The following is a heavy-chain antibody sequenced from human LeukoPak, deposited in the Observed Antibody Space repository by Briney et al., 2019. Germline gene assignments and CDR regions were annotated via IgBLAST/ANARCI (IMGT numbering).Heavy chain of an antibody. Sequence: SETLSLTCAVYGGSFRCYYWSWIRQPPGKGLEWIGEISHGGSTNYNPSLKSRVTISVDTSKNQFSLKLSSVTAADTAVYYCARGRVGANEAGPSPPNWFDPWGQGTLVTVSS. D-gene: IGHD1-26*01. J-gene: IGHJ5*02. V-gene: IGHV4-34*01. CDR3: ARGRVGANEAGPSPPNWFDP. CDR1: GGSFRCYY. CDR2: ISHGGST.